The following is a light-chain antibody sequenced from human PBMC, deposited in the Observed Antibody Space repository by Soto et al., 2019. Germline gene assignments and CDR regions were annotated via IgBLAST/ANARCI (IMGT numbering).Light chain of an antibody. CDR2: DVS. CDR3: SSYTSSYTYV. V-gene: IGLV2-14*01. J-gene: IGLJ1*01. Sequence: QSALTQPASVSGSPRQSITISCTGTSSDVGGYNYVSWYQQHPGKVPKLMIYDVSNRPSGVSNRFSGSKSGNTASLTISGLQAEDEADYYCSSYTSSYTYVFGTGTKLTVL. CDR1: SSDVGGYNY.